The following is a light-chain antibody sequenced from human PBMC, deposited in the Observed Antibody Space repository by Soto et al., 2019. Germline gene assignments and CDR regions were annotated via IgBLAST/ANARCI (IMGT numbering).Light chain of an antibody. CDR1: SSNIGKYY. CDR3: GTWDSSLSAEV. J-gene: IGLJ3*02. CDR2: DSN. Sequence: QSVLTQPPSVSAAPGQKVTISCSGSSSNIGKYYVSWYQQLPGTAPKLLIYDSNKRPSGIPDRFSGSKSGTSATLGITGLQTGDEADYYCGTWDSSLSAEVFGGGTQLTVL. V-gene: IGLV1-51*01.